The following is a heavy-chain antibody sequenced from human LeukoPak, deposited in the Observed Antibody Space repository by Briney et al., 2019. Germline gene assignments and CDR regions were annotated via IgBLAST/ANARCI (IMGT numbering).Heavy chain of an antibody. D-gene: IGHD2-21*01. CDR1: GFTFSSYS. J-gene: IGHJ4*02. Sequence: PGGSLRLSCAASGFTFSSYSMNWVRQAPGKGLEWVSSISSSSSYIYYADSVKGRFTISRDNAKNSLDLQMNSLRAEDTAVYYCARATAAYQYYFDYWGQGTLVTVSS. V-gene: IGHV3-21*01. CDR3: ARATAAYQYYFDY. CDR2: ISSSSSYI.